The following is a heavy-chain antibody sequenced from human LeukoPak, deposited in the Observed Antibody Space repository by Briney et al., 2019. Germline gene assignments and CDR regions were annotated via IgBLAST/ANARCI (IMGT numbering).Heavy chain of an antibody. CDR3: AKAHCSSTSRSRADN. CDR1: GFTFTRNA. CDR2: IDGSGGTT. D-gene: IGHD2-2*01. Sequence: PGGSLRLSCAASGFTFTRNAMAWVRQAPGKGLEWVSAIDGSGGTTFYADSVKGRVTISRVQSTNTVYLQMNSLRADDTAVYYCAKAHCSSTSRSRADNWGQGTLVTVSS. V-gene: IGHV3-23*01. J-gene: IGHJ4*02.